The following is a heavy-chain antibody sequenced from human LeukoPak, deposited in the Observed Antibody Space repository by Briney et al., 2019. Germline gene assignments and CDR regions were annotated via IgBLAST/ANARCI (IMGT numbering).Heavy chain of an antibody. CDR3: AKHYMGSSYNRGLDY. Sequence: PSETLSLTCSVSGGSISSSSYYWGWIRQPPGKGQEWIGSIYYSGYTYYNPSLESRVTISVDTSKNQFSLKLSSVTAADTAIYYCAKHYMGSSYNRGLDYWGQGTLVTVSS. V-gene: IGHV4-39*01. J-gene: IGHJ4*02. CDR2: IYYSGYT. CDR1: GGSISSSSYY. D-gene: IGHD3-10*01.